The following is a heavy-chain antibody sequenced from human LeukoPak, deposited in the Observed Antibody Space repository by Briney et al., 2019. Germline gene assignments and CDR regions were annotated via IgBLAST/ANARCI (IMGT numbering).Heavy chain of an antibody. Sequence: SETLSLTCAVYGGSFIGYYWSWIRQPPGKGLEWIGEINHSGSTNYNPSLKSRVPISVDTSKNQFSLKLSSVTAADTAVYYCARARFWGRPGIAVAGTKRGNFDYWGQGTLVTVSS. CDR1: GGSFIGYY. V-gene: IGHV4-34*01. CDR2: INHSGST. J-gene: IGHJ4*02. D-gene: IGHD6-19*01. CDR3: ARARFWGRPGIAVAGTKRGNFDY.